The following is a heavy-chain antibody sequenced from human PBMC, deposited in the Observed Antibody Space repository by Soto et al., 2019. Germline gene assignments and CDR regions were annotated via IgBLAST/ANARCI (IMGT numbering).Heavy chain of an antibody. CDR1: GFTFSSYA. Sequence: GGSLRLSCAASGFTFSSYAMSWVRQAPGKGLEWVSAISGSGGSTYYADSVKGRFTISRDNSKNTLYLQMNSLRAEDTSVYYCAKDKSSGWPKPIRYFDYWGQGTLVTVSS. V-gene: IGHV3-23*01. CDR3: AKDKSSGWPKPIRYFDY. J-gene: IGHJ4*02. D-gene: IGHD6-19*01. CDR2: ISGSGGST.